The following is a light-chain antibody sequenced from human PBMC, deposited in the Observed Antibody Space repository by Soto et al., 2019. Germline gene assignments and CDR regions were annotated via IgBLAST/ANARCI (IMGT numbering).Light chain of an antibody. CDR1: QSVSTN. Sequence: RVMTQSPATLSLSPGERATLSCRASQSVSTNVAWYQQKPGQAPRLLIYGASTRATDIPARFSGSWSGTDFTLPISSLQSEDFAVYYCQQYKNWPPWTFGQGTKVEVK. V-gene: IGKV3-15*01. CDR2: GAS. CDR3: QQYKNWPPWT. J-gene: IGKJ1*01.